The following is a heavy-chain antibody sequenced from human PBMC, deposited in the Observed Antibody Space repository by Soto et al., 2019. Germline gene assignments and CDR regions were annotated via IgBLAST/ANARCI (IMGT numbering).Heavy chain of an antibody. V-gene: IGHV1-3*01. J-gene: IGHJ4*02. CDR1: GYTFPSYA. CDR2: INAGNGNT. Sequence: RPSVKVSCKASGYTFPSYAMHWVRQAPGQRLEWMGWINAGNGNTKYSQKFQGRVTITRDTSASTAYMELSSLRSEDTAVYYCARVIGGWYYFDYWGQGTLVTVSS. D-gene: IGHD6-19*01. CDR3: ARVIGGWYYFDY.